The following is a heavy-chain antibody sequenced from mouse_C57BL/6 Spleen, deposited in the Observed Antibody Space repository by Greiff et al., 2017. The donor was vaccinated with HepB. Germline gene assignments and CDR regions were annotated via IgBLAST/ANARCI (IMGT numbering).Heavy chain of an antibody. CDR2: INPNYGTT. CDR3: ARNYGYDGRAWFAY. V-gene: IGHV1-39*01. D-gene: IGHD2-2*01. CDR1: GYSFTDYN. Sequence: VQLQQSGPELVKPGASVKISCKASGYSFTDYNMNWVKQSNGKSLEWIGVINPNYGTTSYNQKFKGKATLTVDQSSITSYMQLNSLTSEDSAVYYCARNYGYDGRAWFAYWGQGTLVTVSA. J-gene: IGHJ3*01.